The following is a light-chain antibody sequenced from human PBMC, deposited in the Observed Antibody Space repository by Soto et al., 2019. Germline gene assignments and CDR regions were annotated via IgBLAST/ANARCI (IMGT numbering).Light chain of an antibody. CDR2: ENN. CDR3: GTWDSSLSAPV. V-gene: IGLV1-51*02. Sequence: SVLTQPPSVSAAPGQKVTISCSGSSSNIGNNYVSWYQQLPGTAPKLLIYENNKRPSGIPDRFSGSKSGTSATLGITGLQTGDEADYYCGTWDSSLSAPVFGGGTQLTVL. CDR1: SSNIGNNY. J-gene: IGLJ7*01.